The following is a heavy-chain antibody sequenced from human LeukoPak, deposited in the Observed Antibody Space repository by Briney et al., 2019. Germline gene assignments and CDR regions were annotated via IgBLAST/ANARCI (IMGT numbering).Heavy chain of an antibody. CDR1: GYTFTSYG. CDR2: ISAYNGNT. CDR3: ARDPKDYGSGSDVYFDY. Sequence: GASVKVSCKASGYTFTSYGISWVRQAPGQGLEWMGWISAYNGNTNYAQKLQGRVTMTTDTSTSTAYMELRSLRSDDTAVYYCARDPKDYGSGSDVYFDYWGQGTLVTVSS. D-gene: IGHD3-10*01. J-gene: IGHJ4*02. V-gene: IGHV1-18*01.